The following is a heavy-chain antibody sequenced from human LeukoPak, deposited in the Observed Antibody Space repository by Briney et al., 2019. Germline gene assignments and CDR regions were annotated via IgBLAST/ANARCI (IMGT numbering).Heavy chain of an antibody. Sequence: SETLSLTCTVSGYSISSGYYWSWIRQPPGKGLGWIATIHHSGVTYYNPSLKSRVTMSVDTSKNQFSLKLGSVTAASTAVYYCARYTANTAGYSFDFWGQGALVTVSS. D-gene: IGHD3-22*01. J-gene: IGHJ4*02. V-gene: IGHV4-38-2*02. CDR2: IHHSGVT. CDR3: ARYTANTAGYSFDF. CDR1: GYSISSGYY.